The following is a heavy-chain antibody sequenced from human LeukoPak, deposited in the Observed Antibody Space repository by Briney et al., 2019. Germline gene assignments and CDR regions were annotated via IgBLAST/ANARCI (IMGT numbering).Heavy chain of an antibody. Sequence: GGSLRLSCAASGFTFRLYWMHWVRQAPGKGLVWVSRMNSDGTTTRHADSVKGRFTISRDNAENTLYLQMNTLRVEDTAVYYCTRDLMDYDVSTGLHHYYMDVWGQGTTVTVSS. V-gene: IGHV3-74*01. CDR3: TRDLMDYDVSTGLHHYYMDV. CDR2: MNSDGTTT. CDR1: GFTFRLYW. J-gene: IGHJ6*02. D-gene: IGHD3-9*01.